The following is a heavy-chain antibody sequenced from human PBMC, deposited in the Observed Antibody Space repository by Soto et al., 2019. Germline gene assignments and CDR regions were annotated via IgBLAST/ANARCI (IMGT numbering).Heavy chain of an antibody. Sequence: SETLSLTCSVSGDSMNAYYWSWIRQSPGMGLEWIGHVYYNGATSFNPSLKGRVTMSIDASKKQFSLKLISVTPADTATYYCARDRRMRANYYYYFGLDVWGQGTTVTVSS. CDR2: VYYNGAT. CDR1: GDSMNAYY. D-gene: IGHD6-6*01. CDR3: ARDRRMRANYYYYFGLDV. V-gene: IGHV4-59*01. J-gene: IGHJ6*02.